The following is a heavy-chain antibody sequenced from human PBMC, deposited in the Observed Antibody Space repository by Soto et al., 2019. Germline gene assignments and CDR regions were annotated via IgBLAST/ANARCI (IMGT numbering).Heavy chain of an antibody. V-gene: IGHV1-69*12. D-gene: IGHD5-18*01. CDR1: GGTFSTYA. CDR3: ASGIQLWLRRINNGYSG. CDR2: IIPMFGTA. Sequence: QVQLVQSGAEVKKPESSVKVSCKAPGGTFSTYAISWVRQAPGQGLEWMGGIIPMFGTANYAQRFQDRVTITADESTNTVYRELSILRSEDTAVYFCASGIQLWLRRINNGYSGWGQGTLVTVSS. J-gene: IGHJ4*02.